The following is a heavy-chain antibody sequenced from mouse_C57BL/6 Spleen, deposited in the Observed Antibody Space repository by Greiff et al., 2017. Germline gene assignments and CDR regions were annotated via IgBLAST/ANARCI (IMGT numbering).Heavy chain of an antibody. CDR3: ARRIYYDYDGYYFDY. J-gene: IGHJ2*01. CDR1: GYTFTSYW. V-gene: IGHV1-53*01. CDR2: INPSNGGT. Sequence: VQLQQSGTELVKPGASVKLSCKASGYTFTSYWMHWVKQRPGQDLEWIGNINPSNGGTNYNEKFKSKATLTVDKSSSTAYMQLSSLTSEDSAVYYCARRIYYDYDGYYFDYWGQGTTLTVSS. D-gene: IGHD2-4*01.